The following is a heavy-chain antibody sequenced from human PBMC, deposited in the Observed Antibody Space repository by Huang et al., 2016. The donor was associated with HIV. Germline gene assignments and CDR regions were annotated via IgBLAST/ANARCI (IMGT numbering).Heavy chain of an antibody. J-gene: IGHJ4*02. D-gene: IGHD6-19*01. Sequence: GSGYSFANYWIGWVRQTPGKGLEWLGINHPGDSDTRYSPYFQGQVTISADKSITTAYLQWSSLKVPDTAMYYCARRAAVAGYYFDYWGQGTLITVAS. CDR2: NHPGDSDT. V-gene: IGHV5-51*01. CDR1: GYSFANYW. CDR3: ARRAAVAGYYFDY.